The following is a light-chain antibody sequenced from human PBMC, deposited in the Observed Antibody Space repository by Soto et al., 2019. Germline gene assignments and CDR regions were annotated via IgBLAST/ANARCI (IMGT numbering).Light chain of an antibody. J-gene: IGKJ1*01. CDR1: QSVSSSY. Sequence: EIVLTQSPGTLSLSPGERATLSCRASQSVSSSYLAWYQQKPSKATMLLIYGASSGATGIPNRFSGSGSGTEFTLTISRLEPEDVAVYYCHQYDNSPGTFGQGTKVEIK. V-gene: IGKV3-20*01. CDR2: GAS. CDR3: HQYDNSPGT.